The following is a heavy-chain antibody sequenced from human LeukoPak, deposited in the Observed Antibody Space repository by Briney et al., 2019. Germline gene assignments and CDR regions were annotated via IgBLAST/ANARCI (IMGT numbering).Heavy chain of an antibody. CDR1: GGSISSYY. CDR2: IYYSGST. D-gene: IGHD3-3*01. V-gene: IGHV4-59*01. J-gene: IGHJ2*01. CDR3: ARAPYYDFWSGYPTSHWYFDL. Sequence: SETLSLTCNVSGGSISSYYWSWIRQPPGQGLEWIGYIYYSGSTNYNPSLKSRVTISVDTSKNQFSLKLSSVTAADTAVYYCARAPYYDFWSGYPTSHWYFDLWGRGTLVTVSA.